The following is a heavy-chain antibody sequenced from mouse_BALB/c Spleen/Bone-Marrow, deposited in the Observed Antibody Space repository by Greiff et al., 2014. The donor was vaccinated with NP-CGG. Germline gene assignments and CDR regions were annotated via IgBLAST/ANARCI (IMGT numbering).Heavy chain of an antibody. CDR2: INSGGSYT. V-gene: IGHV5-9-3*01. J-gene: IGHJ4*01. D-gene: IGHD4-1*01. CDR1: GFTFSSYA. Sequence: EVQLQQSGGGLVKPGGSLKLSCAASGFTFSSYAMSWVRQTPEKRLEWVATINSGGSYTYYPDSVKGQFTISRDNAKNTLYLQMSSLRSEDTTMYYCARYDWDEAMDYWGQGTSVTVST. CDR3: ARYDWDEAMDY.